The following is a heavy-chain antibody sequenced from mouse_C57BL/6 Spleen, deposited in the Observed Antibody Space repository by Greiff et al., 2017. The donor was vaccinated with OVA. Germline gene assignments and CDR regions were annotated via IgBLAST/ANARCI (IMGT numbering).Heavy chain of an antibody. J-gene: IGHJ2*01. Sequence: EVQGVESGPVLVKPGASVKMSCKASGYTFTDYYMNWVKQSHGKSLEWIGVINPYNGGTSYNQKFKGKATLTVDKSSSTAYMELNSLTSEDSAVYYCARCGDYSNGDYFDYWGQGTTLTVSS. D-gene: IGHD2-5*01. CDR1: GYTFTDYY. V-gene: IGHV1-19*01. CDR2: INPYNGGT. CDR3: ARCGDYSNGDYFDY.